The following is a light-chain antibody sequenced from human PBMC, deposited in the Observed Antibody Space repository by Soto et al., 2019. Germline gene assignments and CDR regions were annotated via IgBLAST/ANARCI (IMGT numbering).Light chain of an antibody. CDR1: SSNIGSNT. Sequence: QPVLTQPPSASGTPGQRVTISCSGGSSNIGSNTVNWYQQLPGTAPKLLIYSNNQRPSGVPDRFSGSKSGTSASLAISGLQSEDEADYYCAAWDDGLNGYVFGTGTKLTVL. J-gene: IGLJ1*01. V-gene: IGLV1-44*01. CDR2: SNN. CDR3: AAWDDGLNGYV.